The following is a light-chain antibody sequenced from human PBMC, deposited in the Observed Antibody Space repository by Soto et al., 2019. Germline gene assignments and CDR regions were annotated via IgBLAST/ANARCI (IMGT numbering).Light chain of an antibody. Sequence: EIVLTQSPGTLSLSPGERATLSCRAIQSVSSSYLAWYQQKPGQAPRLLIYGASSRATGIPDRFSGSGSGTEFTLTICSLQSEDFAVYYCQQYNKWPPITFGQGTRLEIK. CDR2: GAS. CDR3: QQYNKWPPIT. J-gene: IGKJ5*01. V-gene: IGKV3-20*01. CDR1: QSVSSSY.